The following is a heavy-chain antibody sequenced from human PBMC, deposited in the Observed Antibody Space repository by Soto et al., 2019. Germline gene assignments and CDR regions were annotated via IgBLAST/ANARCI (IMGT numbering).Heavy chain of an antibody. D-gene: IGHD3-10*01. Sequence: SETLSLTCTVSGGSISSYYWSWIRQPPGKGLEWIGYIYYSGSTNYNPSLKSRVTISVDTSKNQFSLKLSSVTAADTAVYYCARLWFGELRFNPWGQGTLVTVSS. CDR2: IYYSGST. CDR1: GGSISSYY. J-gene: IGHJ5*02. V-gene: IGHV4-59*01. CDR3: ARLWFGELRFNP.